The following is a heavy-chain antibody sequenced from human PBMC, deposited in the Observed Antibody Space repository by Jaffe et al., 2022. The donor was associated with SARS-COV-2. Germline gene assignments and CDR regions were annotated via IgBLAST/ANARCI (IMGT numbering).Heavy chain of an antibody. CDR1: GFTFGSYD. D-gene: IGHD2-15*01. J-gene: IGHJ4*02. CDR2: ISSGGVYT. V-gene: IGHV3-23*01. CDR3: AKRYCSAGTCFHFES. Sequence: EVQLLDSGGGLVQPGGSLRLSCGASGFTFGSYDMSWLRQPPGKGLEWVSTISSGGVYTNYADSVKGRFTVSRDNSKNTVFLQMNSLRAEDTAVYYCAKRYCSAGTCFHFESWGQGTLVTVSS.